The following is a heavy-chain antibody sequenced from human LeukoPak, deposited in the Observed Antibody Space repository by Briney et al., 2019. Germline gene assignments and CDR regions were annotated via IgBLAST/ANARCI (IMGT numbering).Heavy chain of an antibody. CDR1: GYTFTSYA. CDR3: ARGSPNVDTAMVTRGGFDY. J-gene: IGHJ4*02. V-gene: IGHV1-3*03. D-gene: IGHD5-18*01. Sequence: ASVKVSCKASGYTFTSYAMHWVRQAPGQRLEWMGWINAGNGNTKYSQEFQGRVTITRDTSASTAYMELSSLRSEDMAVYYCARGSPNVDTAMVTRGGFDYWGQGTLVTVSS. CDR2: INAGNGNT.